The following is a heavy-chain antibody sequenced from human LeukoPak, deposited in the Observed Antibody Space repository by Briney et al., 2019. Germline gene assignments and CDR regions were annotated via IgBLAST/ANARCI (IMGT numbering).Heavy chain of an antibody. CDR1: GFTFSSYA. V-gene: IGHV3-23*01. CDR3: ARDFGAGQFDY. J-gene: IGHJ4*02. D-gene: IGHD3-10*01. CDR2: ISGSGGST. Sequence: GGSLRLSCAASGFTFSSYAMSWVRQAPGKRLEWVSAISGSGGSTYYADSVKGRFTISRDNAKNTLYLQMNSLRAEDTAVYYCARDFGAGQFDYWGQGTLVTVSS.